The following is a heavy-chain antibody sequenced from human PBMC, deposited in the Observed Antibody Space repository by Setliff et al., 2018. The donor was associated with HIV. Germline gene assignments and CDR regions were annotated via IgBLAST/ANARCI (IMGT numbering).Heavy chain of an antibody. V-gene: IGHV1-2*04. CDR1: GYTFTDYF. D-gene: IGHD3-3*01. CDR2: INPSNGAT. J-gene: IGHJ3*02. Sequence: ASVKVSCKASGYTFTDYFIHWVRQAPGQGLERVGRINPSNGATDFGQKFQGWITMTRDTSSRTAYLEVNRLTSDDTAVYYCAREYDVLSGSYISAFDIWGQGTMVTVSS. CDR3: AREYDVLSGSYISAFDI.